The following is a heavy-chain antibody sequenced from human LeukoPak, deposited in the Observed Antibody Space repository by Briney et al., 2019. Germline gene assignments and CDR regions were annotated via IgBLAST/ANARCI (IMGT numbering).Heavy chain of an antibody. J-gene: IGHJ4*01. D-gene: IGHD5-24*01. V-gene: IGHV4-34*01. Sequence: PSETLSLTCAVYGASFSGYYWSWIRQPPGKGLEWIGEVTHSGSTNYNPSLKSRVTISVDTSKKQFSLKLTSVTATDTAVYYCARGRDGYINYWRQGTLVTVSS. CDR1: GASFSGYY. CDR2: VTHSGST. CDR3: ARGRDGYINY.